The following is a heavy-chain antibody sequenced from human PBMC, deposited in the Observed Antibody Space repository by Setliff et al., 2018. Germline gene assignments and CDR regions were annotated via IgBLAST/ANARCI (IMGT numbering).Heavy chain of an antibody. J-gene: IGHJ3*02. CDR2: IYPGDSDT. Sequence: PGESLKISCKGSGFSFVSYNIGWVRQMPGKGLEWMGIIYPGDSDTRYSPSFQGQVTISVDKSISTAYLQWSSLKASDAAMYYCARREHAFDIWGQGTMVTVSS. V-gene: IGHV5-51*01. CDR3: ARREHAFDI. CDR1: GFSFVSYN. D-gene: IGHD1-26*01.